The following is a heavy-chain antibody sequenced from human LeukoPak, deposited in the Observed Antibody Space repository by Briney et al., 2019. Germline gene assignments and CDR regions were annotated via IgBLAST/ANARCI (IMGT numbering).Heavy chain of an antibody. V-gene: IGHV1-69*06. CDR1: RGTFSSYA. D-gene: IGHD3-10*01. J-gene: IGHJ4*02. Sequence: ASVKVSCKDSRGTFSSYAICWVRQAPGQGLEWMGGSIPIFGTANYAQKFQGRVTITADKSTSTAYMELSSLRSEDTAVYYCTGNYYGSGSYADFDYWGQGTLVTVSS. CDR3: TGNYYGSGSYADFDY. CDR2: SIPIFGTA.